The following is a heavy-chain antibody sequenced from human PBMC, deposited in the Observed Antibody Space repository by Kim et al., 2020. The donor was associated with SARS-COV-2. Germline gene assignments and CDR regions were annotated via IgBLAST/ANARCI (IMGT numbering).Heavy chain of an antibody. J-gene: IGHJ4*02. CDR1: GGSISSGDYY. V-gene: IGHV4-30-4*01. Sequence: SETLSLTCTVSGGSISSGDYYWSWIRQPPGKGLEWIGYIYYSGSTYYNPSLKSRVTISVDTSKNQFSLKLSSVTAADTAVYYCAGWASGSSSPSFDYWGQGTLVTVSS. CDR2: IYYSGST. CDR3: AGWASGSSSPSFDY. D-gene: IGHD1-26*01.